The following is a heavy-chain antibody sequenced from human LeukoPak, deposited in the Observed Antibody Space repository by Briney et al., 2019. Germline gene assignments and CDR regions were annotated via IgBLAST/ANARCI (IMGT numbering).Heavy chain of an antibody. J-gene: IGHJ4*02. Sequence: PGGSLRLSCAASGFTFSSYAMHWVRQAPGKGLEWVAVISYGGSNKYYADSVKGRFTISRDNSKNTLYLQMNSLRAEDTAVYYCARAWTAHFDYWGQGTLVTVSS. D-gene: IGHD1-1*01. CDR2: ISYGGSNK. CDR1: GFTFSSYA. CDR3: ARAWTAHFDY. V-gene: IGHV3-30-3*01.